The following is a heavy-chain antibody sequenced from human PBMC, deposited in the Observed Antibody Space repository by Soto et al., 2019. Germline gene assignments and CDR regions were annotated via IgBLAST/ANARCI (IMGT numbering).Heavy chain of an antibody. CDR1: GYPLTSYY. D-gene: IGHD2-8*01. CDR2: INPSGGST. V-gene: IGHV1-46*01. CDR3: ARDVHGMDV. J-gene: IGHJ6*02. Sequence: XSVKGAIQAAGYPLTSYYVHWVRQAPGQGLEWMGIINPSGGSTSYAQKFQGRVTMTRDTSTSTVYMELSSLRSEDTAVYYCARDVHGMDVWGQGTTVTVSS.